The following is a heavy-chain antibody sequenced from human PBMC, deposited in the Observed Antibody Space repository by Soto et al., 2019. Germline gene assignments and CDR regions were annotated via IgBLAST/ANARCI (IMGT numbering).Heavy chain of an antibody. CDR2: IKQDGSEK. Sequence: GGSLRLSCAASGFTFSSYWMSWVRQAPGKGLEWVANIKQDGSEKYYVDSVKGRFTISRDNAKNSLYLQMNSLRAEDTAVYYCASSNNSGSYYDFFDYWGQGTLVTVSS. CDR3: ASSNNSGSYYDFFDY. D-gene: IGHD1-26*01. CDR1: GFTFSSYW. V-gene: IGHV3-7*05. J-gene: IGHJ4*02.